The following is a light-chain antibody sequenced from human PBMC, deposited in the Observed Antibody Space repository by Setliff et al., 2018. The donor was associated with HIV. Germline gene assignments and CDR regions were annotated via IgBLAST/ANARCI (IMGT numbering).Light chain of an antibody. V-gene: IGLV2-14*01. Sequence: QSVLTQPASVSGSPGQSITISCTGTSSDVDGYNYVSWYQQHPGKAPRLIIYGVRNRPSGVSNRFSGSKSGNTASLTISGLQAEDEADYYCSSYAITNTLPFGTGTKGTVL. J-gene: IGLJ1*01. CDR1: SSDVDGYNY. CDR3: SSYAITNTLP. CDR2: GVR.